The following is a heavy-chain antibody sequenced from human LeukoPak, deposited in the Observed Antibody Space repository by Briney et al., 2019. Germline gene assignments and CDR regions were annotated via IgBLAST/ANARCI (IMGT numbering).Heavy chain of an antibody. Sequence: SETLSLTCTVSGGSISSGGYYWSWIRQPPGKGLEWIGYIYHSGSTYYNPSLKSRVTISVDRSKNQFSLKLSSVTAADTAVYYCARPKIGGAFDIWGQGTMVTVSS. CDR1: GGSISSGGYY. D-gene: IGHD1-26*01. CDR2: IYHSGST. V-gene: IGHV4-30-2*01. CDR3: ARPKIGGAFDI. J-gene: IGHJ3*02.